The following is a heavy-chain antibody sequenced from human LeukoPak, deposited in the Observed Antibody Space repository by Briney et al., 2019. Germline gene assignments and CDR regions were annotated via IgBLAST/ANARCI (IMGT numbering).Heavy chain of an antibody. V-gene: IGHV3-23*01. CDR3: ARGRMTTAMFDY. J-gene: IGHJ4*02. Sequence: PGGSLRLSCAASGFTLSSYTMTWVRQAPGKGLEWVSVISSTGGNTYYADSVKGRFTVSRDNSKNTLYLQMNSLRAEDTAVYYCARGRMTTAMFDYWGQGTLVTVSS. D-gene: IGHD4-17*01. CDR2: ISSTGGNT. CDR1: GFTLSSYT.